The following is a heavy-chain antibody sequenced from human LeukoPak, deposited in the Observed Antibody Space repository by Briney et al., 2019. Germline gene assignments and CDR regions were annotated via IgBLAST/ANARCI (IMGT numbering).Heavy chain of an antibody. CDR1: GVSISSYY. J-gene: IGHJ4*02. V-gene: IGHV4-4*07. D-gene: IGHD6-6*01. CDR3: ARPEMTYSSSSFDS. Sequence: SVTLSLTCTVSGVSISSYYWSWIRQPAGKGLEWIGRIYTSGSTNYNPSLKSRVTMSVDTSKNQFSLKLSSVTAADTAVYYCARPEMTYSSSSFDSWGQGTLVTVSS. CDR2: IYTSGST.